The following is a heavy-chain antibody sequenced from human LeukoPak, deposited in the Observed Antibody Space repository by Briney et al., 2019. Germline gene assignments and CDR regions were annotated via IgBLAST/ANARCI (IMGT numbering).Heavy chain of an antibody. CDR2: IYYSGST. CDR1: GYSISSGYY. CDR3: ASPITIFGVAHGRGV. D-gene: IGHD3-3*01. Sequence: SETLSLTCTVSGYSISSGYYWGWIRQPPGKGLEWIGSIYYSGSTYYNPSLKSRVTISVDTSKNQFSLKLSSVTAADTAVCYCASPITIFGVAHGRGVWGQRTLVTVSS. V-gene: IGHV4-38-2*02. J-gene: IGHJ4*02.